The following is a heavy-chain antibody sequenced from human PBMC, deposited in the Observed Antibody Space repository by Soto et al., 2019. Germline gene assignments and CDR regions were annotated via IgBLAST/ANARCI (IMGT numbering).Heavy chain of an antibody. V-gene: IGHV1-69*06. J-gene: IGHJ4*02. Sequence: PSVKVSCKASGGTFSSYAISWVRQAPGQGLEWMGGIIPIFGTANYAQKFQGRVTITADKSTSTAYMELSSLRSEDTAVYYCARGLISSSWKYYFDYWGQGTLVTVS. D-gene: IGHD6-13*01. CDR1: GGTFSSYA. CDR2: IIPIFGTA. CDR3: ARGLISSSWKYYFDY.